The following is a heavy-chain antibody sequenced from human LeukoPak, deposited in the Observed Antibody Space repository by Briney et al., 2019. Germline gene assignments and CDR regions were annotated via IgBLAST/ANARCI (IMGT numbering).Heavy chain of an antibody. CDR2: INAGNGNT. CDR1: GYTFTSYA. J-gene: IGHJ5*02. D-gene: IGHD3-3*01. Sequence: GSSVKVSCKASGYTFTSYAMHWVRQAPGQRLEWMGWINAGNGNTKYSQKFQGRVTITRDTSASTAYMELSSLRSEDTAVYYCARDNSGAHYDFWSGYYNWFDPWGQGTLVTVSS. V-gene: IGHV1-3*01. CDR3: ARDNSGAHYDFWSGYYNWFDP.